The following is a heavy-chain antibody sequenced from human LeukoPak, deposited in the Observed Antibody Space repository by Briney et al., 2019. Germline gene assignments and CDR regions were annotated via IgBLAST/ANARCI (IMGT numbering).Heavy chain of an antibody. CDR1: GYTFTGYY. Sequence: ASVKVSCKASGYTFTGYYMHWVRQAPGQGLEWMGWINPNSGGTNYAQKFQGRVTMTRDTSISTAYMELSRLRSDDTAVYYCARGGPYYGVVYWFDPWGQGTLVTVSS. J-gene: IGHJ5*02. V-gene: IGHV1-2*02. CDR3: ARGGPYYGVVYWFDP. D-gene: IGHD3-3*01. CDR2: INPNSGGT.